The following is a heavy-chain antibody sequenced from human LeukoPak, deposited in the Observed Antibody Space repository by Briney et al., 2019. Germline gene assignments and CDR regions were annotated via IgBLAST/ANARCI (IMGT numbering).Heavy chain of an antibody. V-gene: IGHV1-69*01. J-gene: IGHJ3*02. CDR3: AKELDDILTGYYAFDI. Sequence: ASVKVSCKASGGTFSSYAISWVRQAPGQGLEWMGGIIPIFGTANYAQKFQGRVTITADESTSTAYMELSSLGAEDTAVYYCAKELDDILTGYYAFDIWGQGTMVTVSS. CDR1: GGTFSSYA. CDR2: IIPIFGTA. D-gene: IGHD3-9*01.